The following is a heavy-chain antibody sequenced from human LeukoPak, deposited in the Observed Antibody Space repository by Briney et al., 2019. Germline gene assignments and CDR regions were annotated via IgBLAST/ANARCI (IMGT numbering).Heavy chain of an antibody. Sequence: ASVKVYCKASGYTFTSYDINWVRQATGQGLEWMGWMNPNSGNTGYAQKFQGRVTMTRNTSISTAYMELSSLRSEDTAVYYCARVRRVQYYGSGSFNYWGQGTLVTVSS. CDR3: ARVRRVQYYGSGSFNY. D-gene: IGHD3-10*01. CDR1: GYTFTSYD. V-gene: IGHV1-8*01. J-gene: IGHJ4*02. CDR2: MNPNSGNT.